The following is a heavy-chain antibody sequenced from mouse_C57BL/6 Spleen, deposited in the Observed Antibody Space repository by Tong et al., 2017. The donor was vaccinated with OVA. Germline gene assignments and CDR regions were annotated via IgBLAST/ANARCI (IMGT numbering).Heavy chain of an antibody. D-gene: IGHD2-3*01. CDR3: AREETYDGYYGFAY. CDR2: IHPNSGST. J-gene: IGHJ3*01. V-gene: IGHV1-64*01. CDR1: GFNIKNTY. Sequence: VQLQESVAELVRPGASVKLSCTASGFNIKNTYMHWVKQRPGQGLEWIGMIHPNSGSTNYNEKFKSKATLTVDKSSSTAYMQLSSLTSEDSAVYYCAREETYDGYYGFAYWGQGTLVTVSA.